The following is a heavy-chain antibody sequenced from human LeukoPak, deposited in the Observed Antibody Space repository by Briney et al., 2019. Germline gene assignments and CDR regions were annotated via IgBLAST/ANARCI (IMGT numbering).Heavy chain of an antibody. CDR3: ARQGVLPDL. Sequence: QPGGSLRLSCVASGFTFSDYWMSWVRQAPGKGLEWMASIKADGTDTYYVDSVKDRFTISRDNAMSSLYLQMSGLRVEDTAVYYCARQGVLPDLWGQGTLVTVSS. D-gene: IGHD2-8*01. CDR2: IKADGTDT. CDR1: GFTFSDYW. V-gene: IGHV3-7*01. J-gene: IGHJ5*02.